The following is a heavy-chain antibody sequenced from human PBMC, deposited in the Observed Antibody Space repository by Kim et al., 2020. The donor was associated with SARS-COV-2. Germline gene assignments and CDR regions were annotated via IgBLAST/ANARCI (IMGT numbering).Heavy chain of an antibody. CDR2: ISIDGSYT. CDR1: GFTFSNYW. Sequence: GGSLRLSCAASGFTFSNYWMYWVRQAPGKGLVWVSRISIDGSYTNYADSVKGRFTISRDNAKETLYVEMNSLRAEDTAMYYCAGAEYGSGRSAFDLWGQG. V-gene: IGHV3-74*01. CDR3: AGAEYGSGRSAFDL. D-gene: IGHD3-10*01. J-gene: IGHJ3*01.